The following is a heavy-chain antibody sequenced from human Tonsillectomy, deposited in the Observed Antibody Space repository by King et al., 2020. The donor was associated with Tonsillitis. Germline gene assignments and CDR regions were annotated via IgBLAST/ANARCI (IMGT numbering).Heavy chain of an antibody. D-gene: IGHD6-13*01. CDR1: GFTFSSYA. V-gene: IGHV3-23*04. CDR3: AKVGQGYSSSWYDASDI. CDR2: ISGSGDST. Sequence: VQLVESGGGLVQPGGSLRLSCAASGFTFSSYAMSWVRQAPGKGLEWVSGISGSGDSTYYADSVKGRFTISRDNSKNTLYLQMNSLRAEDTALHYCAKVGQGYSSSWYDASDIWGQGTMVTVSS. J-gene: IGHJ3*02.